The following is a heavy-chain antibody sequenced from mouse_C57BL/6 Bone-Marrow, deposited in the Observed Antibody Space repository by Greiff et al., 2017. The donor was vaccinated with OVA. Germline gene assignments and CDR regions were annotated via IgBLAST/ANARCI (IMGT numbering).Heavy chain of an antibody. Sequence: QVQLQQSGAELVKPGASVKISCKASGYAFSSYWMNWVKQRPGKGLEWIGQIYPGDGDTNYNGKFKGKATLTADKSSSTAYMQLSSLTSEDSAVDFCARRRVNWDWFAYWGQGTLVTVSA. CDR3: ARRRVNWDWFAY. D-gene: IGHD4-1*01. CDR1: GYAFSSYW. J-gene: IGHJ3*01. CDR2: IYPGDGDT. V-gene: IGHV1-80*01.